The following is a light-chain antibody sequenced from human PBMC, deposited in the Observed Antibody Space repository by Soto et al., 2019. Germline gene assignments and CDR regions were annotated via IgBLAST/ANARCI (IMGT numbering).Light chain of an antibody. Sequence: ELVRTQSPATLSVSPGESATLSCRASQSVSSNLAWYQQKPGQAPRLLIYDASNRATGIPARFSGSGSGTDFTLTISSLEPEDFAVYYCQQHSNWPPITFGQGTRLEI. J-gene: IGKJ5*01. CDR2: DAS. CDR3: QQHSNWPPIT. V-gene: IGKV3-11*01. CDR1: QSVSSN.